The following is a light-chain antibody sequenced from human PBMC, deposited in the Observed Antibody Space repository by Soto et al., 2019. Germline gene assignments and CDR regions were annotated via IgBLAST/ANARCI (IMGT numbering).Light chain of an antibody. J-gene: IGKJ4*01. CDR2: AAS. Sequence: DIQMTQSPSAVSASVGDRVTITCRASQGINNYLALFQQKPGKAPKRLIYAASTLQTGVPSRFSGSGSGTEFTPTISSLQPEDFATYYCLQHNTSPLTFGGGTKVDIK. V-gene: IGKV1-17*03. CDR3: LQHNTSPLT. CDR1: QGINNY.